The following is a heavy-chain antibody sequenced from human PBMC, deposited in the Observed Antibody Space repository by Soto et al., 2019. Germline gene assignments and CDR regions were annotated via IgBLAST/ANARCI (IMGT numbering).Heavy chain of an antibody. Sequence: SGWSLRLSCAASGFTFSNHAFHWVRQAPGKGLEWVAVISYDGGSKYYADSVKGRFTISRGNSKDTLYLQMNSLRPEDTAVYYCARGIQMWLRLFDHWGQGTLVTVSS. D-gene: IGHD5-12*01. CDR2: ISYDGGSK. J-gene: IGHJ4*02. V-gene: IGHV3-30-3*01. CDR1: GFTFSNHA. CDR3: ARGIQMWLRLFDH.